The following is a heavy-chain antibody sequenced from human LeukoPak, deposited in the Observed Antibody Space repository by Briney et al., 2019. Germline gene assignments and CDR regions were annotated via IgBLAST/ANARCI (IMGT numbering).Heavy chain of an antibody. J-gene: IGHJ4*02. CDR1: GYSFTSYW. CDR3: ARPVGPYCGGDCYSDY. V-gene: IGHV5-51*01. Sequence: GECLKISCKGSGYSFTSYWIGWVRQMPGKGLEWMGIIYPGDSDTRYSPSFQGQVTISADKSISTAYLQWSSLKASDTAMYYCARPVGPYCGGDCYSDYWGQGTLVTVSS. D-gene: IGHD2-21*01. CDR2: IYPGDSDT.